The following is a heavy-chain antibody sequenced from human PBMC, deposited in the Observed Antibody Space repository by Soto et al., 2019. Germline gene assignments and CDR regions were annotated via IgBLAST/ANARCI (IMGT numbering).Heavy chain of an antibody. D-gene: IGHD3-10*01. Sequence: GESLKISCKGSGCSFTSYWIAWVRQMPGKGLEWMGIIYPGDSDTRYSPSFQGQATISADKSISTAYLQWSSLKASDTAIYYCARPRSGSYRLDYYGMDVWGQGTTVTVSS. V-gene: IGHV5-51*01. CDR1: GCSFTSYW. CDR3: ARPRSGSYRLDYYGMDV. CDR2: IYPGDSDT. J-gene: IGHJ6*02.